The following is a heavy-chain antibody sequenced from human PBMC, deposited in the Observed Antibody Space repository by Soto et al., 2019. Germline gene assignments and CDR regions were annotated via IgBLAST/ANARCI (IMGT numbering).Heavy chain of an antibody. Sequence: ESGGGVVQPGRSLRLSCAASGFTFSSYGMHWVRQAPGKGLEWVAVIWYDGSNKYYADSVKGRFTISRDNSKNTLYLQMNSLRAEDTAVYYCARDLDPSQDYGGNSGGMDVWGQGTTVTVSS. CDR2: IWYDGSNK. CDR3: ARDLDPSQDYGGNSGGMDV. V-gene: IGHV3-33*01. CDR1: GFTFSSYG. J-gene: IGHJ6*02. D-gene: IGHD4-17*01.